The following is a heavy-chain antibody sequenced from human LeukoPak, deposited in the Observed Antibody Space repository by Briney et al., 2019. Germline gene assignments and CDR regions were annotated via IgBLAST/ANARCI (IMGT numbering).Heavy chain of an antibody. CDR1: GGSIRSNY. V-gene: IGHV4-4*07. Sequence: KASETLSLTCTVSGGSIRSNYGGWIGQPAGKGLKWVGRIYTSGSTNYNPSLKSRVTMSVDTSKNQFSLKLSSVTAAGTAVYYCARGGSYHAEYFQHWGQGTLVTVSS. CDR3: ARGGSYHAEYFQH. CDR2: IYTSGST. J-gene: IGHJ1*01. D-gene: IGHD1-26*01.